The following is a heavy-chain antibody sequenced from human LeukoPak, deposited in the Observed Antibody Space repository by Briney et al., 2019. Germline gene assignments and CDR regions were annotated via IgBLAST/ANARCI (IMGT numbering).Heavy chain of an antibody. CDR1: GYTFTSYG. V-gene: IGHV1-18*01. Sequence: ASVKVSCTASGYTFTSYGISWVRQAPGQGLEWMGWISAYNGNTNYAQKLQGRVTMTTDTSTSTAYMELRSLRSDDTAVYYCARCGYCSSTSCYTTGYFDYWGQGTLVTVSS. J-gene: IGHJ4*02. D-gene: IGHD2-2*02. CDR3: ARCGYCSSTSCYTTGYFDY. CDR2: ISAYNGNT.